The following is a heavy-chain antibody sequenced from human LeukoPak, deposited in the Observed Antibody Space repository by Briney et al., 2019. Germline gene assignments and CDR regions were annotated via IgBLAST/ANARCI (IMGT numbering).Heavy chain of an antibody. V-gene: IGHV3-74*01. CDR2: INGDGTTT. J-gene: IGHJ4*02. CDR1: GFTLSTHW. D-gene: IGHD1-26*01. CDR3: ARRWYTGTYYYFDL. Sequence: GGSLRLSCAASGFTLSTHWMHWVRQAPGKGLVWVSRINGDGTTTSYADSVKGRFTISRVSAKSTLYLEMDSLRAGDTAIYYCARRWYTGTYYYFDLWGQGTLVTVSS.